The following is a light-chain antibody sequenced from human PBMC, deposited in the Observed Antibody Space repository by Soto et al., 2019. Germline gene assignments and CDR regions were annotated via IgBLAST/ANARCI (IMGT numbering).Light chain of an antibody. Sequence: EIVLTQSPGTLSLSPGERATLFCRASQSVNSNYLAWYQQKPGQAPRLLIYGASSRATGIPDRFSGSGSVTDLTLTISRLEPEDFAVYFCQQYGSAPETFGQGTKVDIK. J-gene: IGKJ1*01. CDR3: QQYGSAPET. CDR2: GAS. CDR1: QSVNSNY. V-gene: IGKV3-20*01.